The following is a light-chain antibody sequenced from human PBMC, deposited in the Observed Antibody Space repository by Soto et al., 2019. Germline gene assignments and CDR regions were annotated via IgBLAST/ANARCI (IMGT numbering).Light chain of an antibody. CDR1: QNIGSN. V-gene: IGKV3-15*01. Sequence: EVVMTQSPATLSASPGERVILSCRASQNIGSNLAWYQQRPGQAPRLLMYGASTRATETPARFSGSGSATDFTLTISSLQSEEFAVYYCQQYNNWPPYTFGQGTKVEIK. J-gene: IGKJ2*01. CDR3: QQYNNWPPYT. CDR2: GAS.